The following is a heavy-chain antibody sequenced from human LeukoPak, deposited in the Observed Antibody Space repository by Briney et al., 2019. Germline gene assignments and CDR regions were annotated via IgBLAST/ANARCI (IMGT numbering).Heavy chain of an antibody. J-gene: IGHJ4*02. V-gene: IGHV4-39*07. CDR2: IYYSGST. CDR1: GGSISSSSYY. D-gene: IGHD3-10*01. Sequence: PSETLSLTCTVSGGSISSSSYYWGWIRQPPGKGLEWIGSIYYSGSTYYNPSLKSRVTISVDTSKNQFSLKLSSATAADTAVYYCARDYGSGIGAYDYWGQGTLVTVSS. CDR3: ARDYGSGIGAYDY.